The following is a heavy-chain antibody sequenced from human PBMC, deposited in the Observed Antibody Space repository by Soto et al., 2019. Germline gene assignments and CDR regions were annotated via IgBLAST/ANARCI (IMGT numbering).Heavy chain of an antibody. J-gene: IGHJ4*02. D-gene: IGHD3-10*01. CDR1: GFTFISYA. CDR3: AKESKTALVRGIMKDS. Sequence: GGSLRLSCAASGFTFISYAMSWVRQAPGKGLEWVSGISGSGRDTYYADSVKGRFTISRDKANNTLYLQMNSLRAEDTAVYYCAKESKTALVRGIMKDSWGQGTLVTVSS. V-gene: IGHV3-23*01. CDR2: ISGSGRDT.